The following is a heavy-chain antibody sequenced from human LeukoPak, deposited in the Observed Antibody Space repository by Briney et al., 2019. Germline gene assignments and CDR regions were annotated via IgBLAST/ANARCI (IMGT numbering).Heavy chain of an antibody. V-gene: IGHV4-59*01. D-gene: IGHD3-22*01. J-gene: IGHJ4*02. Sequence: SETLSLTCTVSGGSISSYYWSWIRQPPGKGLEWIGYIYYSGSTNYNPSLKSRVTISVDTSKNQFSLKLSSVTAADTAVYYCASRYYDSSGYLADYWGQGTLVTVSS. CDR3: ASRYYDSSGYLADY. CDR2: IYYSGST. CDR1: GGSISSYY.